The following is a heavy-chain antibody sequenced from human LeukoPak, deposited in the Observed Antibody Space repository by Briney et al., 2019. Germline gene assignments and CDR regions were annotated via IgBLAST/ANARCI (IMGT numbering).Heavy chain of an antibody. CDR1: GGSISSGGYY. V-gene: IGHV3-66*01. Sequence: PSETLSLTCTVSGGSISSGGYYWSWIRQHPGKGLEWVSVIYSGGNTYYADSVKGRFTISRDNSKNTLYLQMNSLRAEDTAVYYCARGGYSSSQKMGYWGQGTLVTVSS. CDR2: IYSGGNT. D-gene: IGHD6-6*01. J-gene: IGHJ4*02. CDR3: ARGGYSSSQKMGY.